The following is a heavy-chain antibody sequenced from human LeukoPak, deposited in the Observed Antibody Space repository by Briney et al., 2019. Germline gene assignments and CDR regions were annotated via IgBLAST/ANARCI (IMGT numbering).Heavy chain of an antibody. CDR3: ARDQGPARYYYGMDV. Sequence: GGSLRLSCAASGFTFSSYGMHWVRQAPGKGLEWVAVIWYDGSNKYYADSVKGRFTISRDNSKNTLYLQMNSLRAEDTAVYYCARDQGPARYYYGMDVWGQGTTVTVSS. V-gene: IGHV3-33*01. J-gene: IGHJ6*02. CDR1: GFTFSSYG. CDR2: IWYDGSNK.